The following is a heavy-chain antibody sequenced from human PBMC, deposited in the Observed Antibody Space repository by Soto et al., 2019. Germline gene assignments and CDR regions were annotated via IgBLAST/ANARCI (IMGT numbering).Heavy chain of an antibody. CDR2: IYHSGST. CDR1: GGSISSSNW. CDR3: AVGYCSSTSCYEDYYYGMDV. J-gene: IGHJ6*02. Sequence: SETLSFTCAVSGGSISSSNWWSWVRQPPGKGLEWIGEIYHSGSTNYNPSLKSRVTISVDKSKNQFSLKASDTAMYYCAVGYCSSTSCYEDYYYGMDVWGQGTTVTVSS. V-gene: IGHV4-4*02. D-gene: IGHD2-2*01.